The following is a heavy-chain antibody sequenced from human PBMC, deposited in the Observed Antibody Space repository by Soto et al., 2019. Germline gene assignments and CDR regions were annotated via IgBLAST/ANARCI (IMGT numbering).Heavy chain of an antibody. V-gene: IGHV4-38-2*01. CDR2: TYHSGST. CDR3: ARSGYSSSWDHFDY. Sequence: SETLSLTCAVSGYSISSGYYWGWIRQPPGKGLEWIGSTYHSGSTYYNPSLKSRVTISVDTSKNQFSLKLSSVTAADTAVYYCARSGYSSSWDHFDYWGQGTLVTVSS. CDR1: GYSISSGYY. J-gene: IGHJ4*02. D-gene: IGHD6-13*01.